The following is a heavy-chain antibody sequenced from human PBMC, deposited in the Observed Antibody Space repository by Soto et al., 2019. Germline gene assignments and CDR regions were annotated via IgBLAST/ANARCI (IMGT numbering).Heavy chain of an antibody. CDR3: ARVLVDIVVVPADYYYYMDV. D-gene: IGHD2-2*03. J-gene: IGHJ6*03. CDR1: GYTFTSYG. CDR2: ISAYNGNT. V-gene: IGHV1-18*01. Sequence: VASVKVSCKASGYTFTSYGISWVRQAPGQGLERMGWISAYNGNTNYAQKLQGRVTMTTDTSTSTAYMELRSLRSDDTAVYYCARVLVDIVVVPADYYYYMDVWGKGTTVTVSS.